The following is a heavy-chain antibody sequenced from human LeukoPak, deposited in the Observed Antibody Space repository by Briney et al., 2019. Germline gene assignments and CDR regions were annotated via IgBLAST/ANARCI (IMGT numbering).Heavy chain of an antibody. V-gene: IGHV4-34*01. J-gene: IGHJ4*02. CDR2: INHSGST. CDR1: GGSFSGYY. Sequence: SETLSLTCAVYGGSFSGYYWSWIRQPPGKGLEWIGEINHSGSTNYNPSLKSRVTISVDTSKNQFSLKLSSVTAADTAVYYCASPFSGWKASFDYWGQGTLVTVSS. CDR3: ASPFSGWKASFDY. D-gene: IGHD6-19*01.